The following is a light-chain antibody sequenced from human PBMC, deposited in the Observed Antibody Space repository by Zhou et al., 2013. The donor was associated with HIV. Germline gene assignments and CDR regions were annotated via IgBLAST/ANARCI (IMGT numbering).Light chain of an antibody. V-gene: IGKV3-20*01. Sequence: EIVLTQSPGTLSLSPGERATLSCRASQSVSSIYLAWYQQKPGQAPRLLIYGASSRATGIPDRFSGSGSGTDFTLTISRLEPEDFAVYYCQQYGSSPYTFGQGPSWRS. J-gene: IGKJ2*01. CDR1: QSVSSIY. CDR2: GAS. CDR3: QQYGSSPYT.